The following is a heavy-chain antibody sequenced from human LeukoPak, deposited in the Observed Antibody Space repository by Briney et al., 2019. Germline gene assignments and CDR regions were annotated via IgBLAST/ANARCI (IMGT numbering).Heavy chain of an antibody. V-gene: IGHV3-43*01. D-gene: IGHD5-24*01. CDR3: AKPVSTAGYNQGFDY. J-gene: IGHJ4*02. CDR1: GFTFDDYT. Sequence: GVLRLSCAASGFTFDDYTMHWVRQPPGKGLDWVSLISWDGDSTYYADSVKGRFTISRDNSKTSLYLQMDSLRTEDTALYYCAKPVSTAGYNQGFDYWGQGTLVTVSS. CDR2: ISWDGDST.